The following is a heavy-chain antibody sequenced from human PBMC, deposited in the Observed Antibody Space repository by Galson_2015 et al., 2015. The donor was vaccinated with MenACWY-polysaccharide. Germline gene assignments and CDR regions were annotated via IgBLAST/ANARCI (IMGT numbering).Heavy chain of an antibody. CDR2: IKKDGSEK. CDR3: ARGHYGTDV. Sequence: SLRLSCAASGFTFKNYWMSWIRQAPGKGLEWVANIKKDGSEKYYVDSVKGRFTISRDNAKNSLYLQMNSLRAEDTAVYYCARGHYGTDVWGQGTTATVSS. V-gene: IGHV3-7*04. J-gene: IGHJ6*02. CDR1: GFTFKNYW.